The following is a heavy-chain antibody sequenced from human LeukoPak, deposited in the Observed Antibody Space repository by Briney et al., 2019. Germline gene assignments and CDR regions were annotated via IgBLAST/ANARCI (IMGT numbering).Heavy chain of an antibody. CDR1: GFSFSSYE. V-gene: IGHV3-48*03. Sequence: AGGSLRLSCAASGFSFSSYEMSWVRQAPGKGLEWVSYISSTASTVHYIDSVEGRFTISRDNAKNSLYLQMNSLRAEDTAVYYCARLRSGRYWGNFDYWGQGTLVTVSS. J-gene: IGHJ4*02. CDR3: ARLRSGRYWGNFDY. CDR2: ISSTASTV. D-gene: IGHD1-26*01.